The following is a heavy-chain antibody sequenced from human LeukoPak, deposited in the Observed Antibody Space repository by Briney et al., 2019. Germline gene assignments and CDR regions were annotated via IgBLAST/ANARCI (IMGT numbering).Heavy chain of an antibody. CDR3: AKYGYYENSGYYYY. J-gene: IGHJ4*02. Sequence: GGSLRLSCTASGFTFNNYAMSWVRQAPGKGLEWVSGTSASGGSTYYADSVKGRFTISRDNSKNTLYLQMNSLRAEDTAVYYCAKYGYYENSGYYYYWGQGTLVTVSS. V-gene: IGHV3-23*01. CDR1: GFTFNNYA. CDR2: TSASGGST. D-gene: IGHD3-22*01.